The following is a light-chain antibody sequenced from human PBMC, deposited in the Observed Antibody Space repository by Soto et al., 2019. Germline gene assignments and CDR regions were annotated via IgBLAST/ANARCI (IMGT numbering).Light chain of an antibody. Sequence: EIVLTQSPATLSVSPGERFTLSCRASQSVSSDLAWYQQKPGQAPRLLIYGASTRATGIPARFSGSGSGTDFTLTISSLEPEDFAVYYCQQRRNWQVTFGQGTRLEI. V-gene: IGKV3D-11*02. CDR2: GAS. J-gene: IGKJ5*01. CDR3: QQRRNWQVT. CDR1: QSVSSD.